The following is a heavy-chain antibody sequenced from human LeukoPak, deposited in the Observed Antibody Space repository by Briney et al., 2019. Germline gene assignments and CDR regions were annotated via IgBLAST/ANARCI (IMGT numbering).Heavy chain of an antibody. V-gene: IGHV4-59*01. CDR1: GGSISSYY. D-gene: IGHD3-22*01. CDR3: ARVGSGYTFDY. CDR2: IYHRGST. J-gene: IGHJ4*02. Sequence: PSETLSLTCTVSGGSISSYYWSWIRQPPGKGLEWIGYIYHRGSTNYNPSLKSRVTISVDTSKNQFSLKLSSVPAADKAVYYCARVGSGYTFDYWGQGTLVTVSS.